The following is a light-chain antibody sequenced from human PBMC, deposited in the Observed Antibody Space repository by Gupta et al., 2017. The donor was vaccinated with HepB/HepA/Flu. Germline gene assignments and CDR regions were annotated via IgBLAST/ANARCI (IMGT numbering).Light chain of an antibody. CDR2: GSS. J-gene: IGKJ4*01. V-gene: IGKV1-39*01. CDR1: QRVSTY. CDR3: HQRDSSVLS. Sequence: DIQMTHSPSSLSASVGDRVTITCRASQRVSTYLNWYQQKPGKVPKLLIFGSSTVQGGVPSRFSASGSGTDFTLTISRLQPEHFATYYIHQRDSSVLSFGAGTKVEV.